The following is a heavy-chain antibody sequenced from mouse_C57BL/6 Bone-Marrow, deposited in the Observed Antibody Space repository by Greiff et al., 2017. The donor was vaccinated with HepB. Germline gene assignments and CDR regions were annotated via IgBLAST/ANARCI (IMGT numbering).Heavy chain of an antibody. J-gene: IGHJ4*01. D-gene: IGHD1-1*01. V-gene: IGHV1-80*01. CDR1: GYAFSSYW. CDR2: IYPGDGDT. Sequence: QVQLQQSGAELVKPGASVKISCKASGYAFSSYWMNWVKQRPGKGLEWIGQIYPGDGDTNYNGKFKGKATLTADKSSSTAYMQLSSLTSEDSAVYFCARDGGYYGSSSHYAMDYWGQGTSVTVSS. CDR3: ARDGGYYGSSSHYAMDY.